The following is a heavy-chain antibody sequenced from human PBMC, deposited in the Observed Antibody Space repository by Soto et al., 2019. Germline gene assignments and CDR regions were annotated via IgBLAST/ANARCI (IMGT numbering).Heavy chain of an antibody. Sequence: PSETLSLTCTVSGGSISSYYWSWIRQHPGKGLECIGYMYYSGSTNYNPSLKSRVTISIDTSKNQFSLKLSSVTAADTAVYYCARTGYSSGWYFDYWGQGTLVTVSS. V-gene: IGHV4-59*01. CDR3: ARTGYSSGWYFDY. D-gene: IGHD6-19*01. CDR2: MYYSGST. CDR1: GGSISSYY. J-gene: IGHJ4*02.